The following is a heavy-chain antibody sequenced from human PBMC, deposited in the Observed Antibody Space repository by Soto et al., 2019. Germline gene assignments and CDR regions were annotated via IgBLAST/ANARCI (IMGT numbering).Heavy chain of an antibody. J-gene: IGHJ4*02. CDR3: APRIVATEVLDY. V-gene: IGHV4-59*08. D-gene: IGHD5-12*01. Sequence: PSDTLSLTCTVSGGSISIYDWSWIRQPPGKGLEWIGYIYYSGSTNYNPSLKSRVTISVDTSKNQFSLKLSSVTAADTAVYYCAPRIVATEVLDYWGQGTLVTV. CDR2: IYYSGST. CDR1: GGSISIYD.